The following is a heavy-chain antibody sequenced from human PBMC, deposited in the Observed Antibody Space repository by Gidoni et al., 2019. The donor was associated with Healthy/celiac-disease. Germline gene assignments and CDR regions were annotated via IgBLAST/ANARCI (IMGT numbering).Heavy chain of an antibody. V-gene: IGHV3-23*01. D-gene: IGHD5-18*01. CDR2: ISGSGGST. CDR3: APAWMHSYGPQNDAFDI. J-gene: IGHJ3*02. Sequence: EVQLLESGGGLVQPGGSLRLSCAASGFTFSSYAMSWVRQAPGKGLEWVSAISGSGGSTYYADSVKGRFTISRDNSKNTLYLQMNSLRAEDTAVYYCAPAWMHSYGPQNDAFDIWGQGTMVTVSS. CDR1: GFTFSSYA.